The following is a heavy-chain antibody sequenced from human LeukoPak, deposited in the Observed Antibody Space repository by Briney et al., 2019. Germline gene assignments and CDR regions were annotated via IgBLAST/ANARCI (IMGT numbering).Heavy chain of an antibody. CDR3: ARDRFYDYVWGSYRPRPFDP. D-gene: IGHD3-16*02. CDR2: ISAYNGNT. CDR1: GYTFTSYG. J-gene: IGHJ5*02. V-gene: IGHV1-18*01. Sequence: ASVKVSCTASGYTFTSYGISWVRQAPGQGLEWMGWISAYNGNTNYAQKLQGRATMTTDTSTSTAYMELRSLRSDDTAVYYCARDRFYDYVWGSYRPRPFDPWGQGTLVTVSS.